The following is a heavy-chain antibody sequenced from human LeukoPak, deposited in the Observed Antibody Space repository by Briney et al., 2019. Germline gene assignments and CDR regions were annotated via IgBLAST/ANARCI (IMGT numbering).Heavy chain of an antibody. Sequence: GGSLRLSCAASGFTFSSYSMNWVRQAPGKGLEWVSSISSSSSYIYYADSVKARFTISRDNAKNSLYLQMNGLRAEDTAVYYCARDGTYSSSWYFFRYWGQGTLVTVSS. CDR3: ARDGTYSSSWYFFRY. D-gene: IGHD6-13*01. V-gene: IGHV3-21*01. J-gene: IGHJ4*02. CDR2: ISSSSSYI. CDR1: GFTFSSYS.